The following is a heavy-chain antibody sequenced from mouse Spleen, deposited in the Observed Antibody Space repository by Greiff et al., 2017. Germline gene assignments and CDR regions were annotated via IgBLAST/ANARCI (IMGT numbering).Heavy chain of an antibody. Sequence: QVQLQQSGAELAKPGASVKLSCKASGYTFTSYWMHWVKQRPGQGLEWIGYINPSSGYTKYNQKFKDKATLTVDKSSSTAYMQLSSLTSEDSAVYYCARVYYDYDEGLPWYFDVWGAGTTVTVSS. CDR2: INPSSGYT. CDR3: ARVYYDYDEGLPWYFDV. V-gene: IGHV1-7*01. D-gene: IGHD2-4*01. J-gene: IGHJ1*01. CDR1: GYTFTSYW.